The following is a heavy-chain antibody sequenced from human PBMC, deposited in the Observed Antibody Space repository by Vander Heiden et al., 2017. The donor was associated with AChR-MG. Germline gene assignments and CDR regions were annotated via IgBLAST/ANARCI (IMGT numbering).Heavy chain of an antibody. V-gene: IGHV1-69*06. Sequence: QVQLVQSGAEVKKPGSSVKVSCKASGGTFSSYAISWVRQAPGQGLEWMGGIIPIFGTANYAQKFQGRVTITADKSTSTAYMELSSLRSEDTAVYYCARAARYYYDSSGYPNRYNWFDPLGQGTLVTVSS. CDR2: IIPIFGTA. CDR1: GGTFSSYA. D-gene: IGHD3-22*01. J-gene: IGHJ5*02. CDR3: ARAARYYYDSSGYPNRYNWFDP.